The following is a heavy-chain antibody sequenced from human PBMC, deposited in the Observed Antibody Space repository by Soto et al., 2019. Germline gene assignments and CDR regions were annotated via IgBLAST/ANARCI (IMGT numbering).Heavy chain of an antibody. J-gene: IGHJ4*02. CDR2: IIPILGIA. V-gene: IGHV1-69*02. CDR1: GGTFSSYT. CDR3: ASPAMVRGVPVHPFDY. Sequence: QVQLVQSGAEVKKPGSSVKVSCKASGGTFSSYTISWVRQAPGQGLEWMGRIIPILGIANYAQKFQGRVTITADKPTSTAYMELSSLRSEDTAVYYCASPAMVRGVPVHPFDYWGQGTLVTVSS. D-gene: IGHD3-10*01.